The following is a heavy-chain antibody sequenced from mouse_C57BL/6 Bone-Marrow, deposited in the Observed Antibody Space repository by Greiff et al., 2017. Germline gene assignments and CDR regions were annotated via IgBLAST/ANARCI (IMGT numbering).Heavy chain of an antibody. CDR3: ARWLLDWYFDV. J-gene: IGHJ1*03. CDR1: GFNIKDYY. D-gene: IGHD2-3*01. V-gene: IGHV14-2*01. CDR2: IDPEDGET. Sequence: EVMLVESGAELVKPGASVKLSCTASGFNIKDYYMHWVKQRTEQGLEWIGRIDPEDGETKYAPKFQGKATITADTSSNTAYLQLSSLTSEDTAVYYCARWLLDWYFDVWGTGTTVTVSS.